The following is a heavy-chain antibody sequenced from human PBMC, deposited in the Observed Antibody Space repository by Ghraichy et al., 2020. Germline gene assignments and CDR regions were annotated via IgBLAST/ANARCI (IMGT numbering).Heavy chain of an antibody. CDR3: ARAYGGVYGVLERGFDY. CDR2: IYSGGTT. Sequence: GESLNISCAASGFTVSSNCMTWVRQAPGKGLEWVSIIYSGGTTYYADSVKGRFTISRDNSKNTLYLQMNSLRAEDTAVYYCARAYGGVYGVLERGFDYWGQGTLVTVSS. V-gene: IGHV3-53*01. D-gene: IGHD3-16*01. J-gene: IGHJ4*02. CDR1: GFTVSSNC.